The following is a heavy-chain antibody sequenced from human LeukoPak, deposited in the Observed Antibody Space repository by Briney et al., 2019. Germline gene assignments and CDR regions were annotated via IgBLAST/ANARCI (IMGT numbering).Heavy chain of an antibody. CDR1: GGSISSRPYY. D-gene: IGHD6-13*01. V-gene: IGHV4-39*01. CDR2: FSYSGST. J-gene: IGHJ4*02. Sequence: SETLPLTCTVSGGSISSRPYYWGWIRQPPGKGLEWLGSFSYSGSTYYKPSLKSRVTISVDTSKNQFSLKLSSMTAADTAIYYCVRLVGSSWYHEVLLGRDYWGQGTLVTVSS. CDR3: VRLVGSSWYHEVLLGRDY.